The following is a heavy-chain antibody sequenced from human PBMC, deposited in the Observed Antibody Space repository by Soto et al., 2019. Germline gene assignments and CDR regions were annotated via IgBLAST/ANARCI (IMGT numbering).Heavy chain of an antibody. CDR2: AYHSGGA. CDR3: ARDSRSGYYFDN. V-gene: IGHV4-30-2*01. D-gene: IGHD3-22*01. Sequence: QLQLQESGSGLVKPSQTLSLTCVVSGDSISSGGYSWNWIRQPPGKALEWIRHAYHSGGALYNPSLDSRVTISVDKSKNHFSLRLTSVTAADTAVYYCARDSRSGYYFDNWGQGTLVTVSS. J-gene: IGHJ4*02. CDR1: GDSISSGGYS.